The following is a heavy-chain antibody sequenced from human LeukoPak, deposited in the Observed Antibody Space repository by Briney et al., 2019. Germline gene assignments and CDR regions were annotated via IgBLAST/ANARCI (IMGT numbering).Heavy chain of an antibody. D-gene: IGHD2-21*02. Sequence: SVKVSCKASGGTFSSYAISWERQAPGQGLEWMGGIIPIFGTANYAQKFQGRVTITADESTSTAYMELSSLRSEDTAVYYCAREVTWSSGDDAFDIWGQGTMVTVSS. CDR3: AREVTWSSGDDAFDI. CDR2: IIPIFGTA. J-gene: IGHJ3*02. V-gene: IGHV1-69*13. CDR1: GGTFSSYA.